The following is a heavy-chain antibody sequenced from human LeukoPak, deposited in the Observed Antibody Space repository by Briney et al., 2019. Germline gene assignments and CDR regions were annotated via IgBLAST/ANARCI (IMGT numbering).Heavy chain of an antibody. CDR2: ISSSSSYI. D-gene: IGHD5-12*01. V-gene: IGHV3-21*01. Sequence: GGSLRLSCAASGFTFSSYSMNWVRQAPGKGLEWVSSISSSSSYIYYADSVKGRFTISRDNARNSLYLQMNSLRAEDTAVYYCARGSSGYKIGYWGQGTLVTVSS. CDR3: ARGSSGYKIGY. J-gene: IGHJ4*02. CDR1: GFTFSSYS.